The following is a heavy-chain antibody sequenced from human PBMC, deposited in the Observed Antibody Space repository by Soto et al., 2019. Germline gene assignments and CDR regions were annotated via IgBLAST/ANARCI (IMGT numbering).Heavy chain of an antibody. D-gene: IGHD2-15*01. CDR1: GFTVSNNY. Sequence: EVLLVESGGGLVRPGGSLRLSCAASGFTVSNNYMSWVRQAPGKGLEWVSVIYSGGTTYYSDSVKGRFTISRDNSKNTLYLQMNSLRAEDTAVYYCAREAREYCSGGSCYSRDYWGQGTLVTVSS. CDR3: AREAREYCSGGSCYSRDY. J-gene: IGHJ4*02. CDR2: IYSGGTT. V-gene: IGHV3-66*01.